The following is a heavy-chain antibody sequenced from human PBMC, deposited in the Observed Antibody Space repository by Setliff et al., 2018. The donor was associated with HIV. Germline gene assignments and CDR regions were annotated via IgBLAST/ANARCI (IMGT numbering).Heavy chain of an antibody. J-gene: IGHJ4*02. CDR2: IYHSGNT. D-gene: IGHD6-19*01. CDR3: ARRRGQKATGWYYFDF. CDR1: GGPITSNTYF. Sequence: SETVSLTCSVSGGPITSNTYFWDWIRQAPGKGLEWIGSIYHSGNTYYNPSLKSRVSISVDTSKRQFSLKLTSVTAGDSALYYCARRRGQKATGWYYFDFWGQGALVTVSS. V-gene: IGHV4-39*01.